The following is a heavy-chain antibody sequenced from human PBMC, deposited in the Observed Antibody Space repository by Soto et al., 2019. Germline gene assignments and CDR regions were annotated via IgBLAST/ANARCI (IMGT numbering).Heavy chain of an antibody. D-gene: IGHD4-4*01. CDR3: ARLVSLLQPIDS. Sequence: GESLKISCQTSGYTFTNYWIGWVRQMPGGGLEWLGLIFPRDFDVRYSPSFEGQVTISADRSTATAFLQWRSLKASDSALYFCARLVSLLQPIDSWGQGT. J-gene: IGHJ5*01. CDR2: IFPRDFDV. CDR1: GYTFTNYW. V-gene: IGHV5-51*01.